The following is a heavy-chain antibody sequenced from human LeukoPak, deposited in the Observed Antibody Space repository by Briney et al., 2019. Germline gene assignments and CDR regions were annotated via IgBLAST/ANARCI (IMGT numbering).Heavy chain of an antibody. CDR1: GFTFSSYA. CDR3: AKDTTWIQLWLN. Sequence: GGSLRLSCAASGFTFSSYAMSWVRQAPGKGLEWVSAISGSGGSTYYADSVKGRFTISRDNSKNTLYLQMNSLRAEDAAVYYCAKDTTWIQLWLNWGQGTLVTVSS. D-gene: IGHD5-18*01. CDR2: ISGSGGST. J-gene: IGHJ4*02. V-gene: IGHV3-23*01.